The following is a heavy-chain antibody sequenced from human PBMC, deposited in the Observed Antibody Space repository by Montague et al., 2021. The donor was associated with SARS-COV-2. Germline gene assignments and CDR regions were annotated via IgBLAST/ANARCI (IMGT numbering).Heavy chain of an antibody. CDR1: GGSFSGYY. D-gene: IGHD3-9*01. V-gene: IGHV4-34*01. J-gene: IGHJ5*02. Sequence: SETLSLTCAVYGGSFSGYYWSWIRQPPGKGLEWIGEINHSGSTNYNPSLKSRVTISVDTSKNQFSLKLSSVTAADTAVYYCARERYSFSLTRGSTWFDPWGQGTLSPSPQ. CDR3: ARERYSFSLTRGSTWFDP. CDR2: INHSGST.